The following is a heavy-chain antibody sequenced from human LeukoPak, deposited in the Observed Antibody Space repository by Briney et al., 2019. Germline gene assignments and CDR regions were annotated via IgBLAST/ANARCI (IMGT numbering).Heavy chain of an antibody. CDR3: ARDATYCSSTSCPDYYYYGMDV. J-gene: IGHJ6*02. D-gene: IGHD2-2*01. V-gene: IGHV3-21*01. CDR1: GFTFSSYS. CDR2: ISSSSSYI. Sequence: GGSLTLSCAASGFTFSSYSMNWVRQAPGKGLDWVSSISSSSSYIYYADSVKGRFTISRDNGKNSLYLQINSLRAEDTAVYYCARDATYCSSTSCPDYYYYGMDVWGQGTTVTVSS.